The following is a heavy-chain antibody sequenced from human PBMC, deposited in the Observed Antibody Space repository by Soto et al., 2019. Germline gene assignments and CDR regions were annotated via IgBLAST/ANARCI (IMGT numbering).Heavy chain of an antibody. V-gene: IGHV1-46*03. CDR3: ARGGAASRYYYGMDV. J-gene: IGHJ6*02. D-gene: IGHD6-13*01. Sequence: QVQLVQSGAEVKKPGASVKVSCKASGYTFTSYYMHWVRQAPGQGLEWMGIINPSGGSTSYAQKFQDRVTMTRDTSTSTVYMELSSLRSEDTAVYYCARGGAASRYYYGMDVWGQGTTVTVSS. CDR1: GYTFTSYY. CDR2: INPSGGST.